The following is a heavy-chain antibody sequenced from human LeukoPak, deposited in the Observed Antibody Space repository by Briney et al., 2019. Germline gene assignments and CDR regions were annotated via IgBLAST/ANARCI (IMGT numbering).Heavy chain of an antibody. CDR3: ARVRMTTVVTRAFDI. CDR2: ISYDGSNK. CDR1: GFTFSSYA. D-gene: IGHD4-23*01. V-gene: IGHV3-30-3*01. Sequence: GRSLRLSCAASGFTFSSYAMHWVRQAPGKGLEWVAVISYDGSNKYYADSVKGRFTISRDNSKNTLYLQMNSLRAEDTAVYYCARVRMTTVVTRAFDIWGQGTMVTVSS. J-gene: IGHJ3*02.